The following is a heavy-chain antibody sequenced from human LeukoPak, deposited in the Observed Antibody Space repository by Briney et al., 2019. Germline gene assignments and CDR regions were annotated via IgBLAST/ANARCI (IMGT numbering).Heavy chain of an antibody. CDR3: ARLVGVYDSSPFDY. V-gene: IGHV4-59*01. J-gene: IGHJ4*02. CDR2: IYYSGST. D-gene: IGHD3-22*01. CDR1: GGSISSYY. Sequence: SETLSLTCTVSGGSISSYYWSWIRQPPGKGLEWIGYIYYSGSTYYNPSLKSRVTISVDTSKNQFSLKLSSVTAADTAVYYCARLVGVYDSSPFDYWGQGTLVTVSS.